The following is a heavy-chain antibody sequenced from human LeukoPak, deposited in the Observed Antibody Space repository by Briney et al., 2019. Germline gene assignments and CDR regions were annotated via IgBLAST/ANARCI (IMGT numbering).Heavy chain of an antibody. CDR3: ASEVVVAATFDY. Sequence: PGGSLRLSCAASGFTFSSYGMSWVRQAPGKGLQWVSAISGSGGSTYYADSVKGRFTISRDNSKNTLYLQMNSLRAEDTAVYYCASEVVVAATFDYWGQGTLVTVSS. D-gene: IGHD2-15*01. CDR1: GFTFSSYG. J-gene: IGHJ4*02. CDR2: ISGSGGST. V-gene: IGHV3-23*01.